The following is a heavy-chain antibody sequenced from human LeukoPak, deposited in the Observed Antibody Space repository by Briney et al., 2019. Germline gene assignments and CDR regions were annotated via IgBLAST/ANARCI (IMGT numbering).Heavy chain of an antibody. Sequence: GESLKISCQGSGYSFTNYWIAWVRQMPGKGLGWMGIIYPGDSDSRYSPSFQGQVTISVDKSISTAYLQWSSLNAWDTAMYYCARGRGLVRGAYYFDYWGQGTLVTVSS. CDR1: GYSFTNYW. D-gene: IGHD3-10*01. CDR2: IYPGDSDS. J-gene: IGHJ4*02. CDR3: ARGRGLVRGAYYFDY. V-gene: IGHV5-51*01.